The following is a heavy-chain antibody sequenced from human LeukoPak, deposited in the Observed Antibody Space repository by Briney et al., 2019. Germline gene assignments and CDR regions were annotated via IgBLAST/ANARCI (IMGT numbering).Heavy chain of an antibody. D-gene: IGHD6-13*01. CDR3: ARASRIAAAVQITNWFDP. Sequence: GASVKASCKASGYTVTGYYMHWGRQAPGQGLGWMGLINPNSGGANYAQKFQGRVTMTRYTSFSTAYMELRRLRSDDTAVYYCARASRIAAAVQITNWFDPWGQGTLVTVSS. J-gene: IGHJ5*02. CDR2: INPNSGGA. CDR1: GYTVTGYY. V-gene: IGHV1-2*02.